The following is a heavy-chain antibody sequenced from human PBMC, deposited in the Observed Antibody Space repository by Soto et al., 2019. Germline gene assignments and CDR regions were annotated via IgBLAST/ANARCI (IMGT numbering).Heavy chain of an antibody. D-gene: IGHD4-4*01. CDR1: GGSISSSSYY. V-gene: IGHV4-39*01. Sequence: SETLSLTCTVSGGSISSSSYYWGWIRQPPGKGLEWIGSIYYSGSTYYNPSLKSRVTISVDTSKNQFSLKLSSVTAADTAVYYCARVPDYSNYHWFDPWGQGTLVTVSS. CDR2: IYYSGST. J-gene: IGHJ5*02. CDR3: ARVPDYSNYHWFDP.